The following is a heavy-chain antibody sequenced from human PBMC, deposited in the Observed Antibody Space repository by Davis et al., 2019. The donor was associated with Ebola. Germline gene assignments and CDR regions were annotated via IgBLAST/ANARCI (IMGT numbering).Heavy chain of an antibody. CDR3: AKADSVVVIAIWGAFDY. V-gene: IGHV1-18*01. D-gene: IGHD2-21*01. Sequence: ASVKVSCKASGGTFSSYAISWVRQAPGQGLEWMGWISAYNGNTNYAQKLQGRVTMTTDTSTSTAYMELRSLRSDDTAVYYCAKADSVVVIAIWGAFDYWGQGTLVTVSS. CDR2: ISAYNGNT. CDR1: GGTFSSYA. J-gene: IGHJ4*02.